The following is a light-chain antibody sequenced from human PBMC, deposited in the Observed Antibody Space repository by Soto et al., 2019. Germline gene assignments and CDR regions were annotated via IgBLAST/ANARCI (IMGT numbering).Light chain of an antibody. CDR2: GAS. CDR1: QSVSSSY. CDR3: QQYDGSPRT. V-gene: IGKV3-20*01. J-gene: IGKJ1*01. Sequence: EVVLTQSPGTLSLSPGERATLSCRASQSVSSSYLAWYQQKPGQAPRLLIYGASSRATGIPDRISGSGSGTDFTLTISRLEPEDFAVYYCQQYDGSPRTFGQGTRVELK.